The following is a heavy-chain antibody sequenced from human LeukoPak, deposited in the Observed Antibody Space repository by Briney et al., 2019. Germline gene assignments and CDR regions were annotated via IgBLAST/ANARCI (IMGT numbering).Heavy chain of an antibody. J-gene: IGHJ4*02. Sequence: GGSLTLSCAASGFTFSYHWMTWVRQAPGKGLEWVADIKNDGTVKNYVDSVKGRFTISRDNAKNSLYLQMNSLRAEDTALYYCAKDESWAVAGKNFDYWGQGTLVTVSS. CDR3: AKDESWAVAGKNFDY. CDR2: IKNDGTVK. CDR1: GFTFSYHW. V-gene: IGHV3-7*03. D-gene: IGHD6-19*01.